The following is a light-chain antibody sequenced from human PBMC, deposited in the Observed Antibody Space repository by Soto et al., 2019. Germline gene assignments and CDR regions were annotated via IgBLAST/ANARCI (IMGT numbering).Light chain of an antibody. Sequence: QLVLTQPPSASGTPGQRVTISCSGSSSDIGSNVVNWYRQLPGTGPKLLIYTSDQRPSGVPDRFSGSKSGTSASLAISGLRSEDEADYYCAAWDDSLNGPVFGGGTKVTVL. J-gene: IGLJ3*02. CDR3: AAWDDSLNGPV. CDR1: SSDIGSNV. V-gene: IGLV1-44*01. CDR2: TSD.